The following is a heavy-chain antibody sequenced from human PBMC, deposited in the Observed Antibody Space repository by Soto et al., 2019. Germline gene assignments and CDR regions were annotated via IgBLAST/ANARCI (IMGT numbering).Heavy chain of an antibody. CDR3: ARDILIAVAGSDYYYYGMDV. CDR1: GYTFTSYG. J-gene: IGHJ6*02. Sequence: ASVKVSCKASGYTFTSYGISWVRQASGQGLEWMGWISAYNGNTNYAQKLQGRVTMTTDTSTSTAYMELRSLRSDDTAVYYCARDILIAVAGSDYYYYGMDVWGQGTTVTVSS. V-gene: IGHV1-18*04. CDR2: ISAYNGNT. D-gene: IGHD6-19*01.